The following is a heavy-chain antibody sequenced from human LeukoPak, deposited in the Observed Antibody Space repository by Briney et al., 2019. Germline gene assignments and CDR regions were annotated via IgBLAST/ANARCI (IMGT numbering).Heavy chain of an antibody. V-gene: IGHV3-7*04. CDR2: IKQDGSQK. J-gene: IGHJ4*02. CDR3: ARGPGFRSDY. Sequence: GGSLRLSCAASGITLNNYWMTWVRQAPGKGLEWVANIKQDGSQKYYVDSVKGRFTISRDNAKNSLYLQMNNLRVEDTAVYYCARGPGFRSDYWGQGTLVTVSS. CDR1: GITLNNYW.